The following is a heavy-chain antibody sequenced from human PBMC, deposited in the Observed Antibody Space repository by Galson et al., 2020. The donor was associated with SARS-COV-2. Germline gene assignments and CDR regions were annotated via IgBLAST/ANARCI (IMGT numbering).Heavy chain of an antibody. D-gene: IGHD1-20*01. CDR3: VRDAGKEAAVTGSEAFDI. V-gene: IGHV1-2*02. Sequence: ASVKVSCKASGYTFTGYYMHWVRQAPGQGLEWLGWINPNSGATNYAQKFQGGVTMTRDTSISTAYMELTRLRSDDTAVYYCVRDAGKEAAVTGSEAFDIWGQGTMVTVSS. J-gene: IGHJ3*02. CDR1: GYTFTGYY. CDR2: INPNSGAT.